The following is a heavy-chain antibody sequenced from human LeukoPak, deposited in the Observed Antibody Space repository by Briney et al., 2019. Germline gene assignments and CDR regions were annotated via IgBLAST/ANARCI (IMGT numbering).Heavy chain of an antibody. CDR1: GFTFSSYE. CDR2: ISTTGNTI. V-gene: IGHV3-48*03. Sequence: PGGSLRLSCVVSGFTFSSYEMNWVRQAPGKGLEWVSYISTTGNTIFYADSVKGRFTISRDNAKNSLYLQMNSLRAEDTAVYYCARDVDYCFDYWGQGTLVTVSS. J-gene: IGHJ4*02. CDR3: ARDVDYCFDY. D-gene: IGHD4/OR15-4a*01.